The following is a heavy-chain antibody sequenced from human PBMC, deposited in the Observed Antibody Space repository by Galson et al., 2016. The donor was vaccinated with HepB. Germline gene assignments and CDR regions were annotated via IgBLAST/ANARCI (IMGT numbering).Heavy chain of an antibody. J-gene: IGHJ5*02. Sequence: LSLTCTVSDVSINSGSYFWGWIRQPPGKGLEWIGSTHWTGTSYSQPTLQSRVTVSLDTPKNQFSLRLSSVTAADTAVYYCARQNYIHWFDTWGQGALVTVSS. CDR3: ARQNYIHWFDT. D-gene: IGHD1-7*01. CDR2: THWTGTS. CDR1: DVSINSGSYF. V-gene: IGHV4-39*01.